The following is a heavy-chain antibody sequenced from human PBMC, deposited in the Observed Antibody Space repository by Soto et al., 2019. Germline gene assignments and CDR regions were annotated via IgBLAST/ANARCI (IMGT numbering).Heavy chain of an antibody. V-gene: IGHV3-53*04. J-gene: IGHJ6*03. Sequence: PGGSLRLSCAASGFTVSSNYMSWVRQAPGKGLEWVSVIYSGGSTYYADSVKGRFTISRHNSKNTLYLQMNSLRAEDTAVYYCARTEYSSSSTANYYYYMDVWGKGTTVTV. CDR1: GFTVSSNY. D-gene: IGHD6-6*01. CDR2: IYSGGST. CDR3: ARTEYSSSSTANYYYYMDV.